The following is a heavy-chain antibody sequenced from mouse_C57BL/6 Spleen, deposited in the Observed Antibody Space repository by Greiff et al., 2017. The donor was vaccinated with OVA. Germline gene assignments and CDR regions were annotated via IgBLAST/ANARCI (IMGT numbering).Heavy chain of an antibody. Sequence: EVKLMESGEGLVKPGGSLKLSCAASGFTFSSYAMSWVRQTPEKRLEWVAYISSGGDYIYYADTVKGRFTISRDNARNTLYLQRSSLKSEDTAMYYCTREYYGRSLDVWGTGTTVTVAS. J-gene: IGHJ1*03. CDR2: ISSGGDYI. D-gene: IGHD1-1*01. CDR1: GFTFSSYA. CDR3: TREYYGRSLDV. V-gene: IGHV5-9-1*02.